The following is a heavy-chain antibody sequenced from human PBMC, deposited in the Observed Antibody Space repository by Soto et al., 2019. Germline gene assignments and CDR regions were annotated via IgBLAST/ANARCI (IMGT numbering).Heavy chain of an antibody. Sequence: SETLSLTCAVYGGSFSGYYWSWIRQPPGKGLEWIGEINHSGSTNYNPSLKSRVTISVDTSKNQFSLKLSSVTAADTAVYYCARIAARHTYYYYYCMDVWGQGTTVTVSS. J-gene: IGHJ6*02. CDR1: GGSFSGYY. D-gene: IGHD6-6*01. V-gene: IGHV4-34*01. CDR2: INHSGST. CDR3: ARIAARHTYYYYYCMDV.